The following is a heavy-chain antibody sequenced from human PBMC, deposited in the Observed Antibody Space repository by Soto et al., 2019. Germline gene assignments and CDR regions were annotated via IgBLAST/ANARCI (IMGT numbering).Heavy chain of an antibody. Sequence: QVQLVESGGGVVQPGRSLRLSCAASGFTFSSYGMHWVRQAPGKGLEWVAVISYDGSNKYYADSVKGRFTISRDNSKNTLYLQMNSLRAEDTAVYYCAKVGFPDEDLYYNFDYWGQGTLVTVSS. J-gene: IGHJ4*02. CDR1: GFTFSSYG. CDR2: ISYDGSNK. V-gene: IGHV3-30*18. D-gene: IGHD2-8*01. CDR3: AKVGFPDEDLYYNFDY.